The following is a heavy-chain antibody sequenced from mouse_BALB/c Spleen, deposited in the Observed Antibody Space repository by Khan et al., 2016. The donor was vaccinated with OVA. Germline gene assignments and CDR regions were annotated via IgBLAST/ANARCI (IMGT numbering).Heavy chain of an antibody. CDR3: AGGGNYGMDY. J-gene: IGHJ4*01. Sequence: EVQLQESGPGLVKPSQSLSLTCSVTGYSITSGYYWNWIRQFPGNKLEWMGYISYDGSNNYNPSLKNRISITRDTSKNQFFLNLNSVTTEDTATYYWAGGGNYGMDYWGQGTSVTVSS. V-gene: IGHV3-6*02. D-gene: IGHD2-1*01. CDR2: ISYDGSN. CDR1: GYSITSGYY.